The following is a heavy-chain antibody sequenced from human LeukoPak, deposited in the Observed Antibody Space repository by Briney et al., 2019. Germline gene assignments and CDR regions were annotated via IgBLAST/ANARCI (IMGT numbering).Heavy chain of an antibody. CDR2: TNTDGSST. CDR3: ARDYSGYDEY. CDR1: GFTFSSFW. Sequence: GGSLRLSCAASGFTFSSFWMHWVRQAPGKGLVWVSRTNTDGSSTTYADSVKGRFTISRDNAKNTLYLQMNSLRAEDTAVYYCARDYSGYDEYWGQGTLLTVSS. V-gene: IGHV3-74*01. J-gene: IGHJ4*02. D-gene: IGHD5-12*01.